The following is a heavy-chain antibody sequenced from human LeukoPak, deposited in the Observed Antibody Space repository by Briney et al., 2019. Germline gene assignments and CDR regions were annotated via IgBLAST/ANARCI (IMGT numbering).Heavy chain of an antibody. CDR2: IRSKANSYAT. V-gene: IGHV3-73*01. Sequence: GGSLRLSCAASGFTFSGSAMHWVRQASGKGLEWVGRIRSKANSYATAYAASVKGRFTISRDDSKNTAYLQMNSLKTEDTAVYYCTRSLYDFWSGWIGYWGQGTLVTVSS. CDR1: GFTFSGSA. J-gene: IGHJ4*02. CDR3: TRSLYDFWSGWIGY. D-gene: IGHD3-3*01.